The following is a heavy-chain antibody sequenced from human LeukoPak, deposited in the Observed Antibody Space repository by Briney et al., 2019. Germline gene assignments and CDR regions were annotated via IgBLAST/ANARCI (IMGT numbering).Heavy chain of an antibody. V-gene: IGHV4-39*01. Sequence: SETLSLTCTVSGGSISSSSYYWGWIRQPPGKGLEWIGSIYYSGSTYYNPSLKSRVTISVDTSKNQFSLKLSSVTAADTAVYYCARQSYYYYGVDVWGQGTTVTVSS. CDR1: GGSISSSSYY. CDR3: ARQSYYYYGVDV. CDR2: IYYSGST. J-gene: IGHJ6*02.